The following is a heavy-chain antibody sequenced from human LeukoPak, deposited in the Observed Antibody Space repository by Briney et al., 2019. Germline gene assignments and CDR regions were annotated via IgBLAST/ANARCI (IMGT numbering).Heavy chain of an antibody. Sequence: GGSLRLSCAASGFTFDDYGMSWVRQAPGKGLEWVSGINWNGGITAYADSVKGRFTISRDNAKNSLYLQMNSLRAEDTAVYYCARAVYEGSGWSELGRGFDYWGQGTLVTVSS. D-gene: IGHD6-19*01. CDR3: ARAVYEGSGWSELGRGFDY. CDR2: INWNGGIT. J-gene: IGHJ4*02. CDR1: GFTFDDYG. V-gene: IGHV3-20*04.